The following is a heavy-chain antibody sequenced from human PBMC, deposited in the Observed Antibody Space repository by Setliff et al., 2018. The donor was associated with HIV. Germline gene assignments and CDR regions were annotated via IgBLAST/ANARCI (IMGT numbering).Heavy chain of an antibody. V-gene: IGHV4-61*09. CDR3: ARRGVGATHRFFNY. Sequence: SETLSLTCTVSGVSISSGNFYWTWIRQPAGKGLEWIGHVYSSRNTYYNPSLKSRVTIPLDTSKSQFSLKLNSVTAADTAIYFCARRGVGATHRFFNYWGQGTLVTVSS. D-gene: IGHD1-26*01. CDR2: VYSSRNT. CDR1: GVSISSGNFY. J-gene: IGHJ4*02.